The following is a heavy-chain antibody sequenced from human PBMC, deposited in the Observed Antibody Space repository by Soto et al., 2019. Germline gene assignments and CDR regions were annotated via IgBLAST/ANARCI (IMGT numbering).Heavy chain of an antibody. CDR2: ISSSGSTI. D-gene: IGHD5-12*01. Sequence: PGGSLRLSCAASGFTFSSYEMNRVRQAPGKGLEWVSYISSSGSTIYYADSVKGRFTISRDNAKNSLYLQMNSLRAEDTAVYYCARALRGYSGYGTFDYWGQGTLVTVSS. V-gene: IGHV3-48*03. J-gene: IGHJ4*02. CDR3: ARALRGYSGYGTFDY. CDR1: GFTFSSYE.